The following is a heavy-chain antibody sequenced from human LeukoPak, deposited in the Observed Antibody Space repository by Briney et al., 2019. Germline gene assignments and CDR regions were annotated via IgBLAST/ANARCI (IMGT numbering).Heavy chain of an antibody. CDR1: GFTFSSYG. Sequence: GGSLRLSCAASGFTFSSYGMHWVRQAPGKGLEWVAVIWYDGSNKYYADSVRGRFTISRDNSKNTLYLQMNGLRAEDTAVYYCVAWGNSGNSWGQGTMVIVSS. CDR3: VAWGNSGNS. CDR2: IWYDGSNK. J-gene: IGHJ3*01. D-gene: IGHD1-26*01. V-gene: IGHV3-33*01.